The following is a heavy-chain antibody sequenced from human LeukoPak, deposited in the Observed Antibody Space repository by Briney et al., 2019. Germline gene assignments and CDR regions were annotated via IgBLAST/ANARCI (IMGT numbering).Heavy chain of an antibody. Sequence: ASVKVSCKASGYTFTSYGISWVRQAPGQGLEWMGWISAYNGNTNYAQKLQGRVTMTTDTSTSTAYMELRSLRSDDTAVYYCARSGSRIVWFGETMGYLDYWGQGTLVTVSS. D-gene: IGHD3-10*01. V-gene: IGHV1-18*01. CDR2: ISAYNGNT. J-gene: IGHJ4*02. CDR3: ARSGSRIVWFGETMGYLDY. CDR1: GYTFTSYG.